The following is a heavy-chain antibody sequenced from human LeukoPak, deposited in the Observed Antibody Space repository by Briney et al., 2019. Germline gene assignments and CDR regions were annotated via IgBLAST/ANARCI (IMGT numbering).Heavy chain of an antibody. CDR1: GFTFSNYW. J-gene: IGHJ4*02. D-gene: IGHD3-16*01. CDR2: LNSDGSST. V-gene: IGHV3-74*01. Sequence: GGSLRLSCAASGFTFSNYWMHWVRQAPGKGLVWVSRLNSDGSSTNYADSVKGRFTISRDNAKNTLYLQMNSLRDEDTAVFYCARSRYDYIWGIDYWGQGTLDTISS. CDR3: ARSRYDYIWGIDY.